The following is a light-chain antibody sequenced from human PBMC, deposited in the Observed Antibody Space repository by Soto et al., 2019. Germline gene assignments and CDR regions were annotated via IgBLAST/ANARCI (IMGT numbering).Light chain of an antibody. J-gene: IGKJ1*01. V-gene: IGKV1-39*01. Sequence: DIQMTQSPSSLSASVGDRVNITCRASQSVRNYLHWYRQKAGKAPELLIFASSNLHSGVPSRFSGSGSGTDFTLTMNNLQPEDRATYCCQQGYSTPWTFGQGTTVEIK. CDR2: ASS. CDR1: QSVRNY. CDR3: QQGYSTPWT.